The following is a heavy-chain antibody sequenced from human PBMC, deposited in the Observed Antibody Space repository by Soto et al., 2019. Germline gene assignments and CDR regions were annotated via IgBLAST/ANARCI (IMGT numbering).Heavy chain of an antibody. D-gene: IGHD3-16*02. CDR2: INPANGNT. J-gene: IGHJ4*02. CDR3: TRSAISPYGGLIGPFDY. CDR1: GYTFTAYA. V-gene: IGHV1-3*05. Sequence: QLQLAQSEAEERKPGASVKVSCEATGYTFTAYAMHWVRQAPGQRLEWMGWINPANGNTKYSQKFQGRLTITRDTSANTVYMELNSLTSEDTAMYYCTRSAISPYGGLIGPFDYWGQGNLVTVSS.